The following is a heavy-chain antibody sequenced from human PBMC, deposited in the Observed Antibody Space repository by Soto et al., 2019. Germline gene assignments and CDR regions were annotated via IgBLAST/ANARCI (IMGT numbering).Heavy chain of an antibody. CDR1: GGSISNSSYL. Sequence: QLQLQESGPRLVKPSETLSLTCTVSGGSISNSSYLWGWIRQPPGKGLQWIGSVSYSGSTYYNPSLKSRVTKSENTPKTQSSLTLSPITAVDTVVYYYPTIAVSGPITDFDYWGQGALVTVSS. CDR2: VSYSGST. V-gene: IGHV4-39*01. CDR3: PTIAVSGPITDFDY. D-gene: IGHD6-19*01. J-gene: IGHJ4*02.